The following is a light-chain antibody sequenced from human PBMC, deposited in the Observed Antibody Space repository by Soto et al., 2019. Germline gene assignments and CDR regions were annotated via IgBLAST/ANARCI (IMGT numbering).Light chain of an antibody. J-gene: IGLJ2*01. Sequence: NFMLTQPHSVSESPGKTVTISCTRSSGSIASNYVQWYQQRPGSAPTTVIYEDNQRPSGVPDRFSGSIDSSSNSASLTISGPKTEDEADYYCQSYDSSNYVVFGGGTKVTVL. CDR3: QSYDSSNYVV. CDR2: EDN. CDR1: SGSIASNY. V-gene: IGLV6-57*04.